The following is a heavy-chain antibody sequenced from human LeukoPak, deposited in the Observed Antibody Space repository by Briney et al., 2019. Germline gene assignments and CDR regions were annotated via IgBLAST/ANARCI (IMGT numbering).Heavy chain of an antibody. CDR2: IIPIFGTA. V-gene: IGHV1-69*13. CDR3: ASARDYGDYESYYGMDV. Sequence: SVKVSCKASGGTFSSYAISWVRQAPGQGLEWMGGIIPIFGTANYAQKFQGRVTITADESTGTAYMELSSLRSEDTAVYYCASARDYGDYESYYGMDVWGQGTTVTVSS. J-gene: IGHJ6*02. D-gene: IGHD4-17*01. CDR1: GGTFSSYA.